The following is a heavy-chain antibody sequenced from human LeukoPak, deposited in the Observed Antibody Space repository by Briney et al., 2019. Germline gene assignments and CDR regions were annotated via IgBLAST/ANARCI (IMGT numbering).Heavy chain of an antibody. CDR2: IIPIFGTA. D-gene: IGHD2-21*01. Sequence: SVKVSCKASGGTFRSYAISWVRQAPGQGLKWMGGIIPIFGTANYAQKFQGRVTITADESTGTAYMELSSLRSEDTAVYYCARDRSRVWWVYYGMDVWGQGTTVTVSS. J-gene: IGHJ6*02. V-gene: IGHV1-69*13. CDR1: GGTFRSYA. CDR3: ARDRSRVWWVYYGMDV.